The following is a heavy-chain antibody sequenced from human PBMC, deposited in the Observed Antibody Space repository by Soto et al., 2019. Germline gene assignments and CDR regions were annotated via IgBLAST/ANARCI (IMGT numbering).Heavy chain of an antibody. Sequence: QVQLQESGPGLVKPAETLSLTCTVSGGSFKSGSYSWSWIRQPPGKGLEWIGYVYHTGRTSYNPSLKSRVSISMDTAKNQFSLNLDSVTAADTAVYFWARDVAYFDSRGQVTLVTVSS. CDR1: GGSFKSGSYS. CDR3: ARDVAYFDS. CDR2: VYHTGRT. V-gene: IGHV4-61*01. J-gene: IGHJ4*02.